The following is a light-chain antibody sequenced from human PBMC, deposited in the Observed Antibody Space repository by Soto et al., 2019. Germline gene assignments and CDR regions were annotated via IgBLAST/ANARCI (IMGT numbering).Light chain of an antibody. Sequence: EIVMTQSPSTLSVSPGERATLSCRASQSVSSYLAWYQQKPGQAPRLLIYGASTKATGIPARFSGSGSGTEFTLTSSSLQSEYFAVYYCQQYNNWWTFGQGTKVEIK. V-gene: IGKV3-15*01. J-gene: IGKJ1*01. CDR2: GAS. CDR1: QSVSSY. CDR3: QQYNNWWT.